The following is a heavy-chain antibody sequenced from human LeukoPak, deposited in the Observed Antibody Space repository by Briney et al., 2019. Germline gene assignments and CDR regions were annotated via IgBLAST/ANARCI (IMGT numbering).Heavy chain of an antibody. CDR2: IRSSSSYI. CDR3: ARRATFIAALNPNDAFDI. CDR1: GFTFSSYS. Sequence: PGGSLRLSCAASGFTFSSYSMNWVRQAPGKGLEWVSSIRSSSSYIYYADSVKGRFTISRDNAKNSLYLQMNSLRAEDTAVYYCARRATFIAALNPNDAFDIWGQGTMVTVSS. D-gene: IGHD6-13*01. V-gene: IGHV3-21*01. J-gene: IGHJ3*02.